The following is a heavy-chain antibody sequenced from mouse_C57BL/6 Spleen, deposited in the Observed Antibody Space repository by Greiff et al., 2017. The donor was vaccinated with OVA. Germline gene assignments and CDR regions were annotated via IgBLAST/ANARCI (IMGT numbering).Heavy chain of an antibody. CDR3: TRVYGTRYFDY. D-gene: IGHD1-1*01. CDR1: GFTFSSYA. V-gene: IGHV5-9-1*02. J-gene: IGHJ2*01. CDR2: LSSGGDYI. Sequence: EVQRVESGEGLVKPGGSLKLSCAASGFTFSSYAMSWVRQTPEKRLEWVAYLSSGGDYIYYADTVKGRFTISRDNARNTLYLQMSSLKSEDTAMYYCTRVYGTRYFDYWGQGTTLTVSS.